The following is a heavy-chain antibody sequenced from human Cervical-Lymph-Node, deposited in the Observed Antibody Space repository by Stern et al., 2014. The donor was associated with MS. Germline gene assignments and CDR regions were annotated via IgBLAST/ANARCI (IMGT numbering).Heavy chain of an antibody. V-gene: IGHV3-15*01. CDR1: GFSFTNAW. D-gene: IGHD4-17*01. J-gene: IGHJ4*02. CDR3: TTAVTPSPFDY. Sequence: EVQLEESGGGLVKPGGSLRLSCAASGFSFTNAWMSWVRQAPGKGLEWVGRFKSKTDGGTTDYAAPVKGRFTISRDDSKNTLYLQINSLKTEDTAVYYCTTAVTPSPFDYWGQGTLVTVSS. CDR2: FKSKTDGGTT.